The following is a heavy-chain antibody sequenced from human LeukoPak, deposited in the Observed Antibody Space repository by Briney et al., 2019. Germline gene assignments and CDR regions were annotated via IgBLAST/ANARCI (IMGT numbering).Heavy chain of an antibody. CDR2: INPNSGGT. CDR1: GYTFTGYY. Sequence: ASVTVSCKASGYTFTGYYMHWVRQAPGQGLEWMGWINPNSGGTNYAQKFQGWVTMTRDTSISTAYMELSRLRSDDTAVYYCATVGYYGSGSYYNGFDYWGQGTLVTVSS. J-gene: IGHJ4*02. D-gene: IGHD3-10*01. V-gene: IGHV1-2*04. CDR3: ATVGYYGSGSYYNGFDY.